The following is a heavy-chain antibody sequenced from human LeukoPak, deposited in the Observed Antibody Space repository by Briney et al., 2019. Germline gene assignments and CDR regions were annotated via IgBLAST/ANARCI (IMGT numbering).Heavy chain of an antibody. Sequence: SETLSLTCTVSGYSISSGYYWGWIRQPPGKGLEWIGSIYHSGSTYYNPSLKSRVTISVDTSKNQFSLKLSSVTAADTAVYYCARSPQYSSSSVLDPWSQGTLVTVSS. CDR1: GYSISSGYY. CDR2: IYHSGST. CDR3: ARSPQYSSSSVLDP. D-gene: IGHD6-6*01. V-gene: IGHV4-38-2*02. J-gene: IGHJ5*02.